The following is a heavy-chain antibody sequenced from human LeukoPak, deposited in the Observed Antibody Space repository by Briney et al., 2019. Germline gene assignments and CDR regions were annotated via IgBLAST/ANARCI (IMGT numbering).Heavy chain of an antibody. J-gene: IGHJ4*02. CDR3: VRDLILVWTPGDDFDF. Sequence: GGSLRLSCAASGVAFSAYWMHWVRQAPGKGLEWVSRINEDATTITYADSVKGRFIISRDNSKKSLYLQMNNLRAEDTAVYYCVRDLILVWTPGDDFDFWGQGTLVIVSS. CDR1: GVAFSAYW. V-gene: IGHV3-74*01. CDR2: INEDATTI. D-gene: IGHD2-21*02.